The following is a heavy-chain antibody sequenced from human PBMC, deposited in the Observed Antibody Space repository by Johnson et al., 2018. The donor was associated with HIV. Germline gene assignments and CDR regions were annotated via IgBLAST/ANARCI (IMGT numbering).Heavy chain of an antibody. CDR1: GFTFSSYG. CDR2: ISYDGRNK. V-gene: IGHV3-30*03. J-gene: IGHJ3*02. CDR3: ARDRVLLWFGESPLDAFDI. Sequence: QVQLVESGGGVVQPGRSLRLSCAASGFTFSSYGMHWVRQAPGKVLEWAAVISYDGRNKFYADSVKGRFTISRDHSNNTLYLQMNSLRAEDTAVYYCARDRVLLWFGESPLDAFDIWGQGTMVTVSS. D-gene: IGHD3-10*01.